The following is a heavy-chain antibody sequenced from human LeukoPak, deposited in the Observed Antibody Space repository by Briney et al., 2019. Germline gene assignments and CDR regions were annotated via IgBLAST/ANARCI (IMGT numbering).Heavy chain of an antibody. J-gene: IGHJ3*02. CDR1: RGTLSSYA. CDR2: IIPILGIA. Sequence: SVKVSCKASRGTLSSYAISCVRQAPGQGREWLGRIIPILGIANYAQKFQGRVTITADKSTRTAYMELSSLRSEDTGVYYCARGTYEGIAVAGTAFDIWGQGTMVTVSS. CDR3: ARGTYEGIAVAGTAFDI. V-gene: IGHV1-69*04. D-gene: IGHD6-19*01.